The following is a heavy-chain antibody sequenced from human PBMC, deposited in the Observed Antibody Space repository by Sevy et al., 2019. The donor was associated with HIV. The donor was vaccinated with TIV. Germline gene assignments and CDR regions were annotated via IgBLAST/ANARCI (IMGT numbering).Heavy chain of an antibody. CDR1: GFTFSTYG. D-gene: IGHD4-17*01. CDR3: ARDLEFYDYGDYGPAFMPDY. V-gene: IGHV3-33*01. Sequence: GGSLRLSCAASGFTFSTYGMHWVRQAPGKGLEWVAVIWFDGSNTYYADSVKGRLTICRNIAKNTLHIQMNSLRAEDTAVYYCARDLEFYDYGDYGPAFMPDYWGQGTLVTVSS. CDR2: IWFDGSNT. J-gene: IGHJ4*02.